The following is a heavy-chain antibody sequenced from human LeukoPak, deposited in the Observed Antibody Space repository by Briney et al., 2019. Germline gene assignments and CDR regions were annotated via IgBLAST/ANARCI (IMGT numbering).Heavy chain of an antibody. CDR3: ARAQLGYSSYNWFDP. CDR1: GFTFSSHW. Sequence: PGGSLRLSCAASGFTFSSHWMHWVRQAPGKGLVWVSRISSDGSSINYADSVKGRFTISRDNAKNTLYLQMNSLRAEDTAVYYCARAQLGYSSYNWFDPWGQGTLATVSS. V-gene: IGHV3-74*01. D-gene: IGHD6-19*01. CDR2: ISSDGSSI. J-gene: IGHJ5*02.